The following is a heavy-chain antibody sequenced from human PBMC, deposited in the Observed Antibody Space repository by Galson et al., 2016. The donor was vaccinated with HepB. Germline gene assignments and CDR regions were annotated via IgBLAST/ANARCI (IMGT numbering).Heavy chain of an antibody. CDR1: GGTFSNYA. D-gene: IGHD6-13*01. CDR2: IIPKLDIT. J-gene: IGHJ6*02. Sequence: SVKVSCKASGGTFSNYAISWVRQAPGQGLEWMGRIIPKLDITNYAQRFQGRVTTTVDKSTSTAYMELSSLRSEDTAVYYCARDGIAAAGTFMIYYYYGMDVWGQGTTVTVSS. CDR3: ARDGIAAAGTFMIYYYYGMDV. V-gene: IGHV1-69*04.